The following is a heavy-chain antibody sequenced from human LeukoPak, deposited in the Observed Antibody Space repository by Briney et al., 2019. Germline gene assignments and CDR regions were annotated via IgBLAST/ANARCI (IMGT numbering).Heavy chain of an antibody. Sequence: GESLKISCTGFGYSFTTYWIGWVRQMPGKGLEWMGIIYPGDSDTRYSPSFQGQVTISADKSISTAYLQWSSLKASDTAMYYCARRDSSGWYCYQHWGQGTLVTVSS. CDR1: GYSFTTYW. CDR3: ARRDSSGWYCYQH. V-gene: IGHV5-51*01. D-gene: IGHD6-19*01. CDR2: IYPGDSDT. J-gene: IGHJ1*01.